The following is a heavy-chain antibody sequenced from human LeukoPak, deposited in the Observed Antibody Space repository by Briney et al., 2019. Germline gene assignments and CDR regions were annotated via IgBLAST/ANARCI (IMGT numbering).Heavy chain of an antibody. J-gene: IGHJ4*02. CDR3: ARYESAGQIDY. V-gene: IGHV1-18*01. CDR1: GYTFTNYG. Sequence: RASVKVSCKASGYTFTNYGISWVRQAPGQGLEWMGWISGYNGKTNYAQKLQGRVTMTTDTSTSTAYMELRSLRSDDTAMYYCARYESAGQIDYWGQGTLVTVSS. D-gene: IGHD6-19*01. CDR2: ISGYNGKT.